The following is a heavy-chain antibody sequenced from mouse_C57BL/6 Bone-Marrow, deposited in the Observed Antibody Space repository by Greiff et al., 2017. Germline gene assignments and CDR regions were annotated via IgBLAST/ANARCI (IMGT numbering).Heavy chain of an antibody. Sequence: QVQLQQSGAELVKPGASVKLSCKASGYIFTEYTIHWVKQRSGQGLEWIGWFYPGSGSIKYNERFKDKATLTADKSSNTVYMELSRLTSEDSAVYFCARHERYYDYEVYFDYWDQGTTLTVSS. CDR1: GYIFTEYT. CDR3: ARHERYYDYEVYFDY. D-gene: IGHD2-4*01. V-gene: IGHV1-62-2*01. J-gene: IGHJ2*01. CDR2: FYPGSGSI.